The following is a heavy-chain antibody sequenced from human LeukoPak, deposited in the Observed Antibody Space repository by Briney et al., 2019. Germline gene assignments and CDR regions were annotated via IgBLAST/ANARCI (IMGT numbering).Heavy chain of an antibody. CDR1: GYTFTSYG. CDR3: ARSSTSWPYYYYYIDV. V-gene: IGHV1-18*01. J-gene: IGHJ6*03. Sequence: GASVKVSCKASGYTFTSYGISWVRQAPGQGLEWMGWISAYNGNTNYAQKLQGRVTMTTDTSTSTAYMELRSLRSEDTAVYYCARSSTSWPYYYYYIDVWGKGTTVTISS. CDR2: ISAYNGNT. D-gene: IGHD2-2*01.